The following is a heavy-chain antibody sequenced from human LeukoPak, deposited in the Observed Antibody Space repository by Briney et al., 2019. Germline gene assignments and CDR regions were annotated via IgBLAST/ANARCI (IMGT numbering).Heavy chain of an antibody. CDR3: ARELSGFDC. D-gene: IGHD1-26*01. Sequence: SQTLSLTCVVSGDSFSSNSAAWHWIRQSPSRGLEWMGRTYYRSKGYNEYAISVKSQITINPDTSKNQFSLQLNSVTPKDTAVYYCARELSGFDCWGQGTLVTVSS. V-gene: IGHV6-1*01. CDR1: GDSFSSNSAA. CDR2: TYYRSKGYN. J-gene: IGHJ4*02.